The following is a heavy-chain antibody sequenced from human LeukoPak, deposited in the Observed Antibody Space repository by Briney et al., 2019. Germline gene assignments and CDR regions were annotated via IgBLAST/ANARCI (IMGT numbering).Heavy chain of an antibody. Sequence: VSVKVSCKASGYTFTSYYMHWVRQAPGQGLEWMGIINPSGGSTSYAQKFQGRVTMTRDTSTSTVYTELSSLRSEDTAVYYCAREGRLDCSSTSCYLDAFDIWGQGTMVTVSS. V-gene: IGHV1-46*03. CDR1: GYTFTSYY. D-gene: IGHD2-2*01. J-gene: IGHJ3*02. CDR2: INPSGGST. CDR3: AREGRLDCSSTSCYLDAFDI.